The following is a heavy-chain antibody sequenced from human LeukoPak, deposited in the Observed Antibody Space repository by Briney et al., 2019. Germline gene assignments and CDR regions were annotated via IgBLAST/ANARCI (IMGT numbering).Heavy chain of an antibody. V-gene: IGHV3-21*01. CDR1: GFTFSSYS. D-gene: IGHD3-10*01. Sequence: GGSLRLSCAASGFTFSSYSTNWVRQAPGKGLEWVSSISSSSSYIYYADSVKGRFTISRDNSENTLYLQMNSLRAEDTAVYYCAKDPLWFGESTINYFDYWGQGTLVTVSS. CDR3: AKDPLWFGESTINYFDY. CDR2: ISSSSSYI. J-gene: IGHJ4*02.